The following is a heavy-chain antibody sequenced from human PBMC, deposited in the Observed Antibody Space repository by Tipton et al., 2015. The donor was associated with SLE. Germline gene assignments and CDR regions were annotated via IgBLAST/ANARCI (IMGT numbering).Heavy chain of an antibody. J-gene: IGHJ6*03. CDR3: ARDGQGDYYYYYMDV. V-gene: IGHV3-64*02. CDR2: ISNDGKRI. CDR1: GFTLSFHV. Sequence: SLRLSCTASGFTLSFHVMHWVRQAPGKGLEYVSSISNDGKRIFYADSVNGRFTISRDNSRNTLYLHLAWLRSEDTAVYYCARDGQGDYYYYYMDVWGKVTTVSVSS. D-gene: IGHD3-16*01.